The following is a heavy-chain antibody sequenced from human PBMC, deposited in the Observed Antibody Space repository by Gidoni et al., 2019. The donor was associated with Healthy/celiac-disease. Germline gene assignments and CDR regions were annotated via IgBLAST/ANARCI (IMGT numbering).Heavy chain of an antibody. CDR2: ISGSGGST. CDR3: AKATYSSSWTPFDY. CDR1: GFTFSSYD. D-gene: IGHD6-13*01. Sequence: EVQLLESGGGLVQPGGSLRLSCAASGFTFSSYDMSWVRQAPGKGLEWVSAISGSGGSTYYADAVKGRFTISRDNSKNTLYLQMNSLRAEDTAVYYCAKATYSSSWTPFDYWGQGTLVTVSS. J-gene: IGHJ4*02. V-gene: IGHV3-23*01.